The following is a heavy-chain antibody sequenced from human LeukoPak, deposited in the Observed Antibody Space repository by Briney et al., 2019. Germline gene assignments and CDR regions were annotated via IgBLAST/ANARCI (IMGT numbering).Heavy chain of an antibody. D-gene: IGHD5-18*01. V-gene: IGHV4-39*07. CDR3: ARVLYRYGSPYYFDY. Sequence: SETLSLTCTVSGGSISSSSYYWGWIRQPPGKGLEWIGSIYYSGSTYYNSSLKSRVTISVDTSKNQFSLKLSSVTAADTAVYYCARVLYRYGSPYYFDYWGQGILVTVSS. CDR2: IYYSGST. CDR1: GGSISSSSYY. J-gene: IGHJ4*02.